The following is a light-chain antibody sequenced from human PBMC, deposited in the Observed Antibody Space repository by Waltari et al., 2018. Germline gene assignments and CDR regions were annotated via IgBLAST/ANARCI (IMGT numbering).Light chain of an antibody. J-gene: IGKJ1*01. CDR2: AAS. Sequence: DIQMTQSPSSLSASVGDTVTVTCRASQNIRTHLNWYQQKPATAPKLLIYAASTLHRGVPTRFSGSGSGTDFTLNVTNLQPDDFAIYFCQQSFSSPWTFGQGTRV. CDR3: QQSFSSPWT. CDR1: QNIRTH. V-gene: IGKV1-39*01.